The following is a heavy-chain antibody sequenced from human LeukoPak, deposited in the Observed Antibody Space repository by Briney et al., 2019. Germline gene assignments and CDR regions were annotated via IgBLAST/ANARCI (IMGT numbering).Heavy chain of an antibody. D-gene: IGHD3-10*01. V-gene: IGHV3-9*01. CDR2: ISWNSGSI. CDR3: AKDIFRGFDGMDV. J-gene: IGHJ6*02. Sequence: GGSLRLSCVASGFTFDDYAMHWVRQAPGKGLEWVAGISWNSGSIGYGDSVKGRFTISRGNAKNSLYLQMNSLRVEDTALYYCAKDIFRGFDGMDVWGQGTTVTVSS. CDR1: GFTFDDYA.